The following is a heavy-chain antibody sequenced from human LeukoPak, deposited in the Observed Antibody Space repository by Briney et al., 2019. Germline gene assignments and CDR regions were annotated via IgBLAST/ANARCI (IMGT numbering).Heavy chain of an antibody. CDR2: IIPIFGTA. Sequence: ASVKVSCKASGGTFSSYAISWVRQAPGQGLEWMGGIIPIFGTANYAQKFQGRVTITADESTSTAYMELSSLRSEDTAVYYCARRLVVAPDEYFQHWGQGTLVTVSS. V-gene: IGHV1-69*13. CDR1: GGTFSSYA. D-gene: IGHD2-15*01. CDR3: ARRLVVAPDEYFQH. J-gene: IGHJ1*01.